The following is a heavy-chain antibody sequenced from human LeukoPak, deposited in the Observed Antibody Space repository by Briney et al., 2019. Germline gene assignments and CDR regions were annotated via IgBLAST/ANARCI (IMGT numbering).Heavy chain of an antibody. V-gene: IGHV4-38-2*01. CDR1: GYSISSGYY. D-gene: IGHD2-2*01. J-gene: IGHJ4*02. Sequence: SETLSLTCAVSGYSISSGYYWGWIRQPPGKGLEWIGSIYHSGSTYYNPSLKSRVTISVDTSKNQFSLKLSSVTAADTAVYYCARQVGYCSSTSCYFDYWGQGTLVTVSS. CDR2: IYHSGST. CDR3: ARQVGYCSSTSCYFDY.